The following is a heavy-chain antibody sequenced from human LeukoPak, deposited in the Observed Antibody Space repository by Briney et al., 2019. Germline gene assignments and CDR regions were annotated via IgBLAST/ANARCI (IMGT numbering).Heavy chain of an antibody. V-gene: IGHV3-30*18. Sequence: GGSLRLSCAASGFTFSSYGMHWVRQAPGKGLEGVAVISYDGSNKYYADSVKGRFTISRDNSKNTLYLQMNSLRAEDTAVYYCAKDPQYYYDSSGYYPFDYWGQGTLVTVSS. CDR2: ISYDGSNK. J-gene: IGHJ4*02. CDR3: AKDPQYYYDSSGYYPFDY. CDR1: GFTFSSYG. D-gene: IGHD3-22*01.